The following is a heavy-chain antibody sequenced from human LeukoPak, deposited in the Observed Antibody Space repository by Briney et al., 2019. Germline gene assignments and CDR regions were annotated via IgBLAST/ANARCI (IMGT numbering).Heavy chain of an antibody. V-gene: IGHV3-30*18. CDR3: AKAKDLSYYYDSSGYDY. Sequence: GALLLSCAASGFPFSSYGMHWVRQAPGKGLEWVPVISYDGSNKYYPDSVKGRFTISRDNSKNTLYLQMNSLRAEDTAVYYCAKAKDLSYYYDSSGYDYWGQGTLVTVSS. CDR1: GFPFSSYG. CDR2: ISYDGSNK. D-gene: IGHD3-22*01. J-gene: IGHJ4*02.